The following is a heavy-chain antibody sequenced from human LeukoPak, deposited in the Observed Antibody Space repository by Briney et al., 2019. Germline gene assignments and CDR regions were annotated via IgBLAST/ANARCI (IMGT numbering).Heavy chain of an antibody. CDR3: ARGGPRYDILTGYYNPFDY. CDR2: ISAYNGNT. Sequence: GASVKVSCKASGYTFTSYGISWVRQAPGQGLEWMGWISAYNGNTNYAQKLQGRVTMTTDTSTSTAYMELRSLRSDDTAVYYCARGGPRYDILTGYYNPFDYWGQGTLATVSS. J-gene: IGHJ4*02. CDR1: GYTFTSYG. D-gene: IGHD3-9*01. V-gene: IGHV1-18*01.